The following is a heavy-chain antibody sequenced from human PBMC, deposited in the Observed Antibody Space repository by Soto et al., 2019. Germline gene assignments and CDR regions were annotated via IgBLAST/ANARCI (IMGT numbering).Heavy chain of an antibody. V-gene: IGHV3-21*01. CDR3: ARDANLVDS. CDR2: ISSTSIYI. J-gene: IGHJ4*02. D-gene: IGHD2-15*01. Sequence: EVQLVESGGGLVKPGGSLRLSCAASGFTFSDYSMTWVRQAPGKGLEWVSSISSTSIYIFYADSVKGRFTISRDNAKNSLYLQMNSLRAEDTAVYYCARDANLVDSWGQRTLVIVSS. CDR1: GFTFSDYS.